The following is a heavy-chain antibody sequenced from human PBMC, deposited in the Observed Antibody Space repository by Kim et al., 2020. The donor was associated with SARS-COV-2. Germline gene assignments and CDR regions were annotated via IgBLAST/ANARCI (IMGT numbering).Heavy chain of an antibody. CDR3: ARSPSGGNQLGGWFDP. V-gene: IGHV4-59*01. D-gene: IGHD2-15*01. Sequence: SLKSRVTISVDTSKNQFSLKRSSVTAADTAVYYCARSPSGGNQLGGWFDPWGQGTLVTVSS. J-gene: IGHJ5*02.